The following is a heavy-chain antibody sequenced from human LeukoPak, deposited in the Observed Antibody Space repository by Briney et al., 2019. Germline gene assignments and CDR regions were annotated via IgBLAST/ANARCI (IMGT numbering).Heavy chain of an antibody. Sequence: GGSLRLSCAASGFTFSSYAMSWVRQAPGKGLEWVSAISGSGGSTYYADSVRGRFTISRDNSKNTLYPQMNSLRAEDTAVYYCAKDSAYSSSWLAAAAEYFQHWGQGTLVTVSS. J-gene: IGHJ1*01. CDR1: GFTFSSYA. CDR3: AKDSAYSSSWLAAAAEYFQH. CDR2: ISGSGGST. V-gene: IGHV3-23*01. D-gene: IGHD6-13*01.